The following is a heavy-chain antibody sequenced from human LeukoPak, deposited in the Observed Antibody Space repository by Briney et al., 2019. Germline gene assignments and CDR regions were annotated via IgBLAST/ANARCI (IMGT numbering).Heavy chain of an antibody. CDR1: GFTFSSYW. Sequence: PGGSLRLSCAASGFTFSSYWKLWVRQAPGKGLVWVLRMNSDGSSTDYADSVKGRFTISRDNVKNTLFLQMNSLRAEGTAVYYCARGVIYFDYWGQGTLVTVSS. J-gene: IGHJ4*02. D-gene: IGHD2-21*01. CDR3: ARGVIYFDY. CDR2: MNSDGSST. V-gene: IGHV3-74*01.